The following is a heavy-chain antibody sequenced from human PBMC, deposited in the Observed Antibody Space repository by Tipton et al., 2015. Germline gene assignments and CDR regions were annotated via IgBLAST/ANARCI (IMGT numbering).Heavy chain of an antibody. CDR2: ISHSGNT. CDR3: ACQDYDSLTRDYQTVDY. J-gene: IGHJ4*02. Sequence: TLSLTCTVSGASISDYYWSWIRQPPGKGLEWIGSISHSGNTYSNPSLKSRVTMSRDTSKNQFSLKLTSVTAADTAVYYCACQDYDSLTRDYQTVDYWGQGTLVTVSS. D-gene: IGHD3-9*01. CDR1: GASISDYY. V-gene: IGHV4-59*04.